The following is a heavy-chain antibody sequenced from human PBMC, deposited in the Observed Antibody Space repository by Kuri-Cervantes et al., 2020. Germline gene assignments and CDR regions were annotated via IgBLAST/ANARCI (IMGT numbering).Heavy chain of an antibody. J-gene: IGHJ4*02. D-gene: IGHD3-22*01. Sequence: LSLTCAASGFTFSSYWMSWVRQAPGKGLEWVANIKQDGSEKYYVDSVKGRFTISRDNAKNSLYLQMNSLRAEDTAVYYCARDPVTMIVGSPFDYWGQGTLVTVSS. CDR1: GFTFSSYW. CDR2: IKQDGSEK. CDR3: ARDPVTMIVGSPFDY. V-gene: IGHV3-7*01.